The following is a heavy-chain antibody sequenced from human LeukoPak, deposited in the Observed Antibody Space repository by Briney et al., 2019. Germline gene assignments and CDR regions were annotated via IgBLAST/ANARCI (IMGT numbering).Heavy chain of an antibody. CDR1: GVSINTCCYY. Sequence: PSETLSLTCDVSGVSINTCCYYWTWIRQPRGKGLEWIGYKYYSGSTRYNSSLRNRLTISLDSSKNQFSLRLTSVTAADTAVYYCARGRSYGFDFDSWGPGTLVIVSS. D-gene: IGHD5-18*01. V-gene: IGHV4-61*01. CDR3: ARGRSYGFDFDS. CDR2: KYYSGST. J-gene: IGHJ4*02.